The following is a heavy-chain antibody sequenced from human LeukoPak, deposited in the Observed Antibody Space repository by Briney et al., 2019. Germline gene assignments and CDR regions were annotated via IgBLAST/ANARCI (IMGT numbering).Heavy chain of an antibody. J-gene: IGHJ4*02. D-gene: IGHD1-26*01. CDR1: GYTFTSYD. CDR3: ARERSGSYYATFDY. CDR2: MNPNSGNT. Sequence: GASVKVSCKASGYTFTSYDINWVRQATGQGLEWMGWMNPNSGNTGYAQKFQGRVTMTRDTSISTAYMELSRLRSDDTAVYYCARERSGSYYATFDYWGQGTLVTVSS. V-gene: IGHV1-8*01.